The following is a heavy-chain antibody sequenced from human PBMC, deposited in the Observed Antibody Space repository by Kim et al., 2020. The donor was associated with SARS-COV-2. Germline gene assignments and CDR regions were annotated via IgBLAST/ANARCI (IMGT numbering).Heavy chain of an antibody. D-gene: IGHD1-20*01. J-gene: IGHJ6*02. Sequence: GGSLRLSCAASGFTFSSYEMNWVRQAPGKGLEWVSYISSSGSTIYYADSVKGRFTISRDNAKNSLYLQMNSLRAEDTAVYYCAREASNNWNGTAKRRAYYYYYGMDVWGQGTTVTVSS. CDR1: GFTFSSYE. V-gene: IGHV3-48*03. CDR2: ISSSGSTI. CDR3: AREASNNWNGTAKRRAYYYYYGMDV.